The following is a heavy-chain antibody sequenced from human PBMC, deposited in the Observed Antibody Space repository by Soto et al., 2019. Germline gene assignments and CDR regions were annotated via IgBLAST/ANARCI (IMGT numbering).Heavy chain of an antibody. V-gene: IGHV3-30*18. D-gene: IGHD4-17*01. Sequence: TGGSLRLSCAASGFTFSSYGMHWVRQAPGKGLEWVAVISYDGSNKYYADSVKGRFTISRDNSKNTLYLQMNSLRAEDTAVYYCAKDRGRTVTTPRGMDVWGQGTTVTVSS. J-gene: IGHJ6*02. CDR2: ISYDGSNK. CDR1: GFTFSSYG. CDR3: AKDRGRTVTTPRGMDV.